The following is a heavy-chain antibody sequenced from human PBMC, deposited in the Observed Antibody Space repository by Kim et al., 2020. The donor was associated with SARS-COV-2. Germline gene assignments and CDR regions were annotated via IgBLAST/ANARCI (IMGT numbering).Heavy chain of an antibody. CDR3: ARVRFSITIFGVVTRLFDY. J-gene: IGHJ4*02. Sequence: SETLSLTCTVSGGSISSGDYYWIWIRQPPGKGLEWIGYIYYSGSTYYNPSLKSRVTISVDTSKNQFSLKLSSVTAADTAVYYCARVRFSITIFGVVTRLFDYWGQGTLVTVSA. CDR2: IYYSGST. V-gene: IGHV4-30-4*01. D-gene: IGHD3-3*01. CDR1: GGSISSGDYY.